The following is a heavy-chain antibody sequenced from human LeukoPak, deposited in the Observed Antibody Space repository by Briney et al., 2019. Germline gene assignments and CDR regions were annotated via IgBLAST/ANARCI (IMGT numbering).Heavy chain of an antibody. CDR3: ASRESSMARSH. CDR1: GFTFSSYW. Sequence: GGSLRLSCAASGFTFSSYWMSWVRQVPGKGLEWVANINEDGSVQDYVDSVRGRFTISRDNAKNSVYLQMNSLRVEDTAVYYCASRESSMARSHWGQGTLVTVSS. V-gene: IGHV3-7*01. CDR2: INEDGSVQ. J-gene: IGHJ4*02. D-gene: IGHD3-10*01.